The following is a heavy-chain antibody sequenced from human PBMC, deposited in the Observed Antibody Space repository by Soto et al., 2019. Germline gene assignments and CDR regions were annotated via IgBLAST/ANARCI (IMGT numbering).Heavy chain of an antibody. Sequence: GGSLRLSCAASWVIATAKYMNWVRQAPGGVLEWVAVIYNSGSTYHADSVKGRFTISRHDSKNTLYLQMDSLRPEDTAVYYCARANDLNAFDIWGQGTMVTVSS. V-gene: IGHV3-53*04. CDR2: IYNSGST. CDR1: WVIATAKY. CDR3: ARANDLNAFDI. J-gene: IGHJ3*02. D-gene: IGHD1-1*01.